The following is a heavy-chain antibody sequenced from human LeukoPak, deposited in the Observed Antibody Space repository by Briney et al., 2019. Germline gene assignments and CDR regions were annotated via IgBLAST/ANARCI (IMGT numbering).Heavy chain of an antibody. CDR3: ARDANRGGDFDY. J-gene: IGHJ4*02. CDR1: GFTFSSYS. CDR2: ISSSSSYI. V-gene: IGHV3-21*01. Sequence: GGSLRLSCAASGFTFSSYSMNWVRQAPGKGLEWVSSISSSSSYIYYADSVKGRFTISRDNAKNSLYLQMNSLRAEDTAVYYCARDANRGGDFDYWGQGTLVTVSS. D-gene: IGHD3-10*01.